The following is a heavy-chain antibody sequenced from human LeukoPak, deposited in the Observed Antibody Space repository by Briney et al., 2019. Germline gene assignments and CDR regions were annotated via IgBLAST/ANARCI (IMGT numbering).Heavy chain of an antibody. CDR1: GGSISSSSYY. D-gene: IGHD5-12*01. CDR3: ARATREMATISYFDY. V-gene: IGHV4-39*01. CDR2: IYYSGST. J-gene: IGHJ4*02. Sequence: SETLSLTCTVSGGSISSSSYYWGWIRQPPGKGLEWIGSIYYSGSTYYNPSLKSRVTISVDTSKNQFSLKLSSVTAADTAVYYCARATREMATISYFDYWGQGTLVTVSS.